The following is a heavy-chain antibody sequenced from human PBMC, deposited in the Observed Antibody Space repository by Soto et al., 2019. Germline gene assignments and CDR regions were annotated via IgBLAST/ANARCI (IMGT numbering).Heavy chain of an antibody. D-gene: IGHD5-18*01. V-gene: IGHV3-30-3*01. Sequence: GGSLRLSCAASGFTFSSYAMHWVRQAPGKGLEWVAVISNDGSNKYYADSVKGRFTISRDNSKNTLYLQMNSLRAEDTAVYYCARDHSRGYSYDPFDYWGQGTLVTVSS. J-gene: IGHJ4*02. CDR3: ARDHSRGYSYDPFDY. CDR2: ISNDGSNK. CDR1: GFTFSSYA.